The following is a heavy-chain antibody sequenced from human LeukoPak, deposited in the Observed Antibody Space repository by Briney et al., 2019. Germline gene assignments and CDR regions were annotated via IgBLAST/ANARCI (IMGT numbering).Heavy chain of an antibody. CDR1: GYTFTSYA. J-gene: IGHJ4*02. CDR3: ARAENPYYYDSSGYYT. Sequence: ASVKVSCKASGYTFTSYAMNWVRQAPGQGLEWMGWINPNSGGTNYAQKFQGRVTMTRDTSISTAYMELSRLRSDDTAVYYCARAENPYYYDSSGYYTWGQGTLVTVSS. D-gene: IGHD3-22*01. V-gene: IGHV1-2*02. CDR2: INPNSGGT.